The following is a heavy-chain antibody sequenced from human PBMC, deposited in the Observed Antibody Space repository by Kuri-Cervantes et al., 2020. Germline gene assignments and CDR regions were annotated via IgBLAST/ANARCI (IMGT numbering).Heavy chain of an antibody. J-gene: IGHJ4*02. CDR1: GFSLSTRGLR. CDR2: IDWDDNK. CDR3: ARIGPPVDC. V-gene: IGHV2-70*04. Sequence: SSPTLVKPTPTHTLPCTFSGFSLSTRGLRVSWIRQPPGKALEWLARIDWDDNKFYSTSLKARLTISKDTSKNQVVLTMINMDPVDTGTYYCARIGPPVDCWGQGTLVTVSS.